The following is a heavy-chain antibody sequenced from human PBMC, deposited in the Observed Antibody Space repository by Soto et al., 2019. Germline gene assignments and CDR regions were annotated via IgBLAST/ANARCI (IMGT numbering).Heavy chain of an antibody. V-gene: IGHV1-2*04. CDR3: ARGVSYSSSFSVFLVP. CDR1: GYTFTGYY. D-gene: IGHD6-13*01. J-gene: IGHJ5*02. CDR2: INPNRGGT. Sequence: QVQLVQSGAEVKKPGASVKVSCKASGYTFTGYYMHWVRQAPGQGLEWMGWINPNRGGTNYAQKLQGWVTMTRDTSISTAYMELSRLRSDDTAVYFCARGVSYSSSFSVFLVPWGQGTLVTVSS.